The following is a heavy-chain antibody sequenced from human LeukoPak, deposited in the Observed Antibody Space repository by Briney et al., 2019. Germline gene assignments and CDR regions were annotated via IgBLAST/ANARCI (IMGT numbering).Heavy chain of an antibody. J-gene: IGHJ5*02. D-gene: IGHD2-8*01. Sequence: ASVKVSCKASGYTFTGYYMHWVRQAPGQGLEWMGRINPNSGGTNYAQKFQGRVTMTRDTSICTAYMELSRLRSDDTAVYYCARVRRPGVYNWFDPWGQGTLVTVSS. CDR2: INPNSGGT. V-gene: IGHV1-2*06. CDR1: GYTFTGYY. CDR3: ARVRRPGVYNWFDP.